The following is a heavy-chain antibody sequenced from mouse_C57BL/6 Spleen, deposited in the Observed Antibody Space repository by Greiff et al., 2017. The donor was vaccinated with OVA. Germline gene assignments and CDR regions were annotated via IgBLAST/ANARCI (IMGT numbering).Heavy chain of an antibody. Sequence: QVQLQQPGAELVEPGASVKMSCKASGYTFTSYWITWVKQRPGQGLEWIGDIYPGSGSTNYNEKFKSKATLTVDTSSSTAYMQLSSLTSEDSAVYYCARGGITRGYYAMDYWGQGTSVTVSS. CDR3: ARGGITRGYYAMDY. CDR2: IYPGSGST. J-gene: IGHJ4*01. V-gene: IGHV1-55*01. CDR1: GYTFTSYW.